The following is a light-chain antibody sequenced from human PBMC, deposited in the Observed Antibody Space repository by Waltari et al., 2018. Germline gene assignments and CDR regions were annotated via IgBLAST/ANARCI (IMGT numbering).Light chain of an antibody. CDR2: GSS. CDR3: YQHSSGYS. CDR1: QSVSSY. Sequence: VILTQSPPTLSLSPGERATLSCRASQSVSSYLAWYQQKPGQAPRLLIYGSSSRATGIPDRFSGSGSGTAFTLTISSLEPEDVGVYHCYQHSSGYSFGQGTKVEIK. J-gene: IGKJ2*03. V-gene: IGKV3-11*01.